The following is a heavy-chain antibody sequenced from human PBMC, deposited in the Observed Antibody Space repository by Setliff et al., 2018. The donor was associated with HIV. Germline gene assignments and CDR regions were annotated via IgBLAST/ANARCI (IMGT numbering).Heavy chain of an antibody. J-gene: IGHJ3*01. V-gene: IGHV5-51*01. CDR3: ARHRIDISLLVVQDPGPFNL. D-gene: IGHD3-3*02. CDR1: GYSFSNHW. Sequence: GESLKISCTGSGYSFSNHWIGWVRQMPGRGLEWVAIIYPQDSDTRYGPSFEGHVTISADTSRYTAYLQWRALRASDTAIYYCARHRIDISLLVVQDPGPFNLWGRGTMVT. CDR2: IYPQDSDT.